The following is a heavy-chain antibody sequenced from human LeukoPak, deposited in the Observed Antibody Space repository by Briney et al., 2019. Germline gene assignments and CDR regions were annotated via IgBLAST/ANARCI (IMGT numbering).Heavy chain of an antibody. CDR3: ARIHSLYYYDSSGYGAFDI. CDR1: GFTFSSYW. CDR2: IKQDGSEK. Sequence: GGSLRLSCAASGFTFSSYWMSWVRQAPGKGLEWVANIKQDGSEKYYVDSVKGRFTISRDNAKNSLYLQMNSLRAEDTAVYYCARIHSLYYYDSSGYGAFDIWGQGTMVTVSS. D-gene: IGHD3-22*01. J-gene: IGHJ3*02. V-gene: IGHV3-7*02.